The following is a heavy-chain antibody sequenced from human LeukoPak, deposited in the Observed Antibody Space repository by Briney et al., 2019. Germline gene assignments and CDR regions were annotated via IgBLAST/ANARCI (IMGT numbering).Heavy chain of an antibody. CDR2: IRYDGSNK. V-gene: IGHV3-30*02. CDR3: AKGYYYDSSGRCY. D-gene: IGHD3-22*01. Sequence: AGGSLRLSCAASGFTFSSYGMHWVRQAPGKGLEWVAFIRYDGSNKYYADSVKGRFTISRDNSKNTLYLQMNSLRAEDTAVYYCAKGYYYDSSGRCYWGQGTLVTVSS. CDR1: GFTFSSYG. J-gene: IGHJ4*02.